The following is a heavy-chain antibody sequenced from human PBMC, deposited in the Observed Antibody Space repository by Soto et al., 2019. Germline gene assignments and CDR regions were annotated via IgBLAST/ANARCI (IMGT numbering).Heavy chain of an antibody. J-gene: IGHJ5*02. CDR1: GGSISNGAYY. CDR3: ARYYFYTGGYSNWFDP. D-gene: IGHD3-22*01. Sequence: SETLSLTCTVSGGSISNGAYYWGWIRQHPGKGLEWIIYMHHSGTTYYNPSLRSRATISLDTSRNQFSLKLSSVTAADTAIYFCARYYFYTGGYSNWFDPWGQGTLVTVSS. CDR2: MHHSGTT. V-gene: IGHV4-31*03.